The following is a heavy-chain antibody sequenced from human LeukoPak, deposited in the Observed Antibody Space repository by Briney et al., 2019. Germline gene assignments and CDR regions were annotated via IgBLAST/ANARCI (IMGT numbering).Heavy chain of an antibody. V-gene: IGHV4-34*01. CDR1: GGSFSGYY. J-gene: IGHJ5*02. CDR2: INHSGST. D-gene: IGHD2-2*01. CDR3: ARRYCSSTSCLGFDP. Sequence: SETLSLTCAVYGGSFSGYYWSWIRQPPGKGLEWIGEINHSGSTNYNPSLKSRVTISVDTSKNQFSLKLSSVTAADTAVYYCARRYCSSTSCLGFDPWGQGTLVTVSS.